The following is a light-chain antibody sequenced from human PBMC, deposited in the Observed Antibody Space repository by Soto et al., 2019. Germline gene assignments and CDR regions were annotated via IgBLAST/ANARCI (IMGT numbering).Light chain of an antibody. V-gene: IGLV2-14*03. Sequence: QSALTQPASVSGSPGQSITISCTGTSSDIGGYNYVSWYQQYPGKAPKVMIYDVSHRPSGVPNRFSGSKSGNTACLTISGLQAEDEADYYCSSYRSSTTVYVFGSGTKLTVL. CDR1: SSDIGGYNY. CDR2: DVS. J-gene: IGLJ1*01. CDR3: SSYRSSTTVYV.